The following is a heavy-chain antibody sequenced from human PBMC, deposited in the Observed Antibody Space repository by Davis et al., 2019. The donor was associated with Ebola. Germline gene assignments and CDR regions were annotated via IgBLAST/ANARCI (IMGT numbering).Heavy chain of an antibody. V-gene: IGHV4-31*03. CDR3: SRVLNWALLNYDYYYMDV. CDR1: GGSISNGDYY. Sequence: MPSETLSLTCTVSGGSISNGDYYWTWIRQHPGKGLEWIGYIHYSGNTFHNPSLRSRLSISIDTSKNQFSLKLNSVTAADTAVYYCSRVLNWALLNYDYYYMDVWGKGTSVTVSS. CDR2: IHYSGNT. J-gene: IGHJ6*03. D-gene: IGHD7-27*01.